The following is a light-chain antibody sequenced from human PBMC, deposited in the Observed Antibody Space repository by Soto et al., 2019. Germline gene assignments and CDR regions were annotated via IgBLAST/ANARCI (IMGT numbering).Light chain of an antibody. Sequence: DIQMTQSPSTLSASVGDRVTITCRASQSISSWLAWYQQKPGKAPKLLIYDASSLESGVPSRFSGSGAATEFTLTISSLQPDDFATYYCQQYNSYWPFGQGTQVEIK. CDR2: DAS. J-gene: IGKJ1*01. CDR1: QSISSW. V-gene: IGKV1-5*01. CDR3: QQYNSYWP.